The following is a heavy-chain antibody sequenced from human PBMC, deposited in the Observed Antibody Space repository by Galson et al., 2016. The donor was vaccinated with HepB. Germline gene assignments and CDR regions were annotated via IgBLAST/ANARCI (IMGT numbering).Heavy chain of an antibody. J-gene: IGHJ5*02. V-gene: IGHV1-58*01. CDR1: GVTFSTSA. D-gene: IGHD5-18*01. CDR2: IVAGNGDT. Sequence: SVKVSCKASGVTFSTSAVQWVRQARGQHLEWIGWIVAGNGDTKYAQKFQERVTITRDMSTRTAYMELSSLTSEDTAVYYCARDLTMVTTGWFDPWGQGTLVTVSS. CDR3: ARDLTMVTTGWFDP.